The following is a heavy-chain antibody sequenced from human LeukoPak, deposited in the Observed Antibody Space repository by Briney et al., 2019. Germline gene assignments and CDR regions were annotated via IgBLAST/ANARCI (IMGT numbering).Heavy chain of an antibody. CDR1: GFTFSSYE. D-gene: IGHD6-13*01. V-gene: IGHV3-21*05. Sequence: GGSLRLSCAASGFTFSSYEMNWIRQAPGKGLEWVSYISSSSSYIYYADSVKGRFTISRDNAKNSLYLQMNSLRAEDTAVYYCARVRAAADYWGQGTLVTVSS. CDR3: ARVRAAADY. J-gene: IGHJ4*02. CDR2: ISSSSSYI.